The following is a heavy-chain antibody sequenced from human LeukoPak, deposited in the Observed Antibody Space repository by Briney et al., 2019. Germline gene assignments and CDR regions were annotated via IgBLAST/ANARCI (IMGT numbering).Heavy chain of an antibody. J-gene: IGHJ4*02. V-gene: IGHV4-39*01. CDR3: ASYGYDFWSGYSH. CDR1: GGSISSSSYY. Sequence: PSGTLSLTCTVSGGSISSSSYYWGWIRQPPGKGLEWIGSIYYSGSTYYNPSLKSRVTISVDTSKNQFSLKLSSVTAADTAVYYCASYGYDFWSGYSHWGQGTLVTVSS. CDR2: IYYSGST. D-gene: IGHD3-3*01.